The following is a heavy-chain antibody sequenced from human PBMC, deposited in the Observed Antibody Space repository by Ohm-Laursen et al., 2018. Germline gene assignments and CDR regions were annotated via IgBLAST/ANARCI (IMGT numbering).Heavy chain of an antibody. J-gene: IGHJ4*02. Sequence: SLRLSCAASGFTFDDYAMHWVRQAPGKGLEWVSGISWNSGSIGYADSVKGRFTISRDNAKNSLYLQMNSLRAEDTAVYYCAKGINLGDVRTWDYWGQGTLVTVSS. D-gene: IGHD3-16*01. CDR1: GFTFDDYA. CDR3: AKGINLGDVRTWDY. V-gene: IGHV3-9*01. CDR2: ISWNSGSI.